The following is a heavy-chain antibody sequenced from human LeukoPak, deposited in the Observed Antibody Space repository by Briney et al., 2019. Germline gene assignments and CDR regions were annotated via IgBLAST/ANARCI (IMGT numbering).Heavy chain of an antibody. J-gene: IGHJ5*02. CDR2: IYHSGST. Sequence: PSETLSLTCTVSGYSISSGYYWGWIRQPPGKGLEWIGSIYHSGSTYYNPSLKSRVTISVDTSKNQFSLKLSSVTAADPAVYYCARAAAPAALNWFDPWGQGTLVPVSS. V-gene: IGHV4-38-2*02. CDR1: GYSISSGYY. D-gene: IGHD2-2*01. CDR3: ARAAAPAALNWFDP.